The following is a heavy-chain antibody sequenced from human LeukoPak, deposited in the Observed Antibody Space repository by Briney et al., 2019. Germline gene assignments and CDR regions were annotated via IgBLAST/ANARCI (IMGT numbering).Heavy chain of an antibody. CDR2: INHSGST. V-gene: IGHV4-34*01. Sequence: SETLSLTCAVYGGPFSDYYWSWIRQPPGKGLEWIGEINHSGSTNYNPSLKSRVTISVDTSKNQFSLKLSSVTAADTAVYYCARVVGWLWPDYWGQGTLVTVSS. D-gene: IGHD3-22*01. J-gene: IGHJ4*02. CDR1: GGPFSDYY. CDR3: ARVVGWLWPDY.